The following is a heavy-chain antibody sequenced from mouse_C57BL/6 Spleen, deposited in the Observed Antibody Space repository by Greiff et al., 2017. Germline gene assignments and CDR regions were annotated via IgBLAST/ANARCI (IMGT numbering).Heavy chain of an antibody. D-gene: IGHD1-2*01. J-gene: IGHJ2*01. V-gene: IGHV1-82*01. CDR1: GYAFSSSW. CDR3: ARSATDFDY. Sequence: VQLQQSGPELVKPGASVKISCKASGYAFSSSWMNWVKQRPGKGLEWIGRIYPGDGDTNYNGKFKGKATLTADKSSSTAYMQLSSLTSEDDAVYFCARSATDFDYWGQGTTLTVSS. CDR2: IYPGDGDT.